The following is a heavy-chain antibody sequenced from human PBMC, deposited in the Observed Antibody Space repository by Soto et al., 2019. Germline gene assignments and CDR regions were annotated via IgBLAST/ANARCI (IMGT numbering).Heavy chain of an antibody. D-gene: IGHD6-6*01. J-gene: IGHJ3*02. CDR3: AKSKRGRTSSDDAFDI. Sequence: GGSLRLSCVASGFIFTNYAMNWVRQPPGKGLEWVAAVSGGGTNTHYAGSVKGRFTISTDNSKDTLYLQMHSLRAEDTALYYCAKSKRGRTSSDDAFDIWGPGTMVTVSS. CDR1: GFIFTNYA. V-gene: IGHV3-23*01. CDR2: VSGGGTNT.